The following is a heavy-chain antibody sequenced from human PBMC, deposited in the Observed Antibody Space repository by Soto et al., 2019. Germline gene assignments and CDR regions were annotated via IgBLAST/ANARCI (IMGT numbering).Heavy chain of an antibody. Sequence: PSETLSLTCTASGGSISNYYWNWIRQSPGKGLEWIGYVSYSGNTNYNPSLKRRVTVSIDTSKNQFSLRLSSVTAADTAVYYCARADLEGYYGLGVWGHGTTVTVSS. CDR2: VSYSGNT. CDR3: ARADLEGYYGLGV. V-gene: IGHV4-59*01. CDR1: GGSISNYY. J-gene: IGHJ6*02.